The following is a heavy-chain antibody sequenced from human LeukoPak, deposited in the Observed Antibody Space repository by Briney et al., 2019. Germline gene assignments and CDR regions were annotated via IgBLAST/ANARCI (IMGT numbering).Heavy chain of an antibody. CDR1: GFTFSSYA. J-gene: IGHJ4*02. CDR3: AKDRGGGVIVGATAFDY. V-gene: IGHV3-23*01. Sequence: GGSLRLSCAASGFTFSSYAMSWVRQAPGKGLEWVSDISGSGDSTYYADSVKGRFTISRDNSKNTLYLQMNSLRAEDTAVYYCAKDRGGGVIVGATAFDYWGQGTLVTVSS. CDR2: ISGSGDST. D-gene: IGHD1-26*01.